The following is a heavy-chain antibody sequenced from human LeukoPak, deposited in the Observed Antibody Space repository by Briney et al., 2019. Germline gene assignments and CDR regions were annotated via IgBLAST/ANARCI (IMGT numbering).Heavy chain of an antibody. D-gene: IGHD6-13*01. CDR2: ISHDGSHT. Sequence: PGGPLRLSCAASGFIFSNFAMHWVRQAPGKGLEWVALISHDGSHTYYADSMKGRFTISRDNSRNVLYLQMTSLSGDDSAVYYCAREEQELVRDYYYYMDVWGKGTTVTVSS. J-gene: IGHJ6*03. V-gene: IGHV3-30*01. CDR3: AREEQELVRDYYYYMDV. CDR1: GFIFSNFA.